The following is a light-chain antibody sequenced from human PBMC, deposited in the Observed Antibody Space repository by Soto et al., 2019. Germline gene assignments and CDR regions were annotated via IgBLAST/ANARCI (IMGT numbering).Light chain of an antibody. CDR3: QSYDSSLSGSYV. CDR1: SSNIGAGYD. J-gene: IGLJ1*01. Sequence: QSALTQPPSVSGAPGQRVTISCTGSSSNIGAGYDVHWYQQLPGTAPKLLIYGNSNRPSGVPDRFSGSKSGTSASLAITGLQAEDEAVYYCQSYDSSLSGSYVFGTGTKLTVL. CDR2: GNS. V-gene: IGLV1-40*01.